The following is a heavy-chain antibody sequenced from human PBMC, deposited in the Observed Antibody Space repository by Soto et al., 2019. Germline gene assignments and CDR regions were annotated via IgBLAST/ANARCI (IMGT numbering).Heavy chain of an antibody. Sequence: ASVKVSCKASGYTFTSYGISWVRQAPGQGLEWMGWISAYNGNTNYAQKLQGRVTMTTDTSTSTAYMELRSLRSDDTAVYYCAREACSSSLGNWFDPWGQGALVTVSS. J-gene: IGHJ5*02. CDR2: ISAYNGNT. V-gene: IGHV1-18*01. CDR3: AREACSSSLGNWFDP. D-gene: IGHD6-13*01. CDR1: GYTFTSYG.